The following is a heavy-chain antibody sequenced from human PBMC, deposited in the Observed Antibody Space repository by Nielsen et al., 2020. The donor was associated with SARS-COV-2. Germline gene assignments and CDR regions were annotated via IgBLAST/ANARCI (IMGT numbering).Heavy chain of an antibody. CDR2: ISAYNGNT. D-gene: IGHD3-10*01. V-gene: IGHV1-18*01. J-gene: IGHJ4*02. Sequence: ASVKVSCKASGYTFTSYGISWVRQAPGQGLEWMGWISAYNGNTNYAQKLQGRVIMTTDTSTSTAYMELRSLRSDDTAVYYCARDAVLLWFGELIDYWGQGTLVTVSS. CDR3: ARDAVLLWFGELIDY. CDR1: GYTFTSYG.